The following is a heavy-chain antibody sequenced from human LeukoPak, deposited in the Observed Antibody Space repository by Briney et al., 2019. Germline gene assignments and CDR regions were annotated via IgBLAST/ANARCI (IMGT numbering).Heavy chain of an antibody. V-gene: IGHV1-69*05. Sequence: SVKVSCKASGGTFSSYAISWVRQAPGQGLEWMGRIIPIFGTANYAQKFQGRVTITTDESTSTAYMELSSPRSEDTAVYYCARGVAEMATIRFDYWGQGTLVTVSS. CDR2: IIPIFGTA. CDR1: GGTFSSYA. CDR3: ARGVAEMATIRFDY. J-gene: IGHJ4*02. D-gene: IGHD5-24*01.